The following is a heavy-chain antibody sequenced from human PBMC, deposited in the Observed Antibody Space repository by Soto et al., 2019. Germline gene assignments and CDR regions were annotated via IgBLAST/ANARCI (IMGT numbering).Heavy chain of an antibody. D-gene: IGHD2-15*01. CDR1: SGSISSSNW. CDR2: IYHSGST. Sequence: SETLSLTCAVSSGSISSSNWWSWVRQPQGKGLECSGEIYHSGSTNYNPSLKSRVTISVDKSKNQFSLKLSSVTAADTAVYYCAREVVVVVAATNLDPYYYYYMDVWGKGTTVTSP. V-gene: IGHV4-4*02. J-gene: IGHJ6*03. CDR3: AREVVVVVAATNLDPYYYYYMDV.